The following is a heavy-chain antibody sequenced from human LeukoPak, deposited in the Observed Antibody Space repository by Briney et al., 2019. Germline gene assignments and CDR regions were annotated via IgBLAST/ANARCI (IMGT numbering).Heavy chain of an antibody. J-gene: IGHJ4*02. CDR1: GFTFSDHY. CDR2: TRNKANSYTT. D-gene: IGHD2-15*01. Sequence: PGGSLTLSCAASGFTFSDHYMDWVRQAPGEGLEWVGRTRNKANSYTTEYPASVKGRFTISRDDSKNSLFLQMSSLRAEDTAVYYCAGYYCSSGTCRKYLDYWGQGTLVTVSS. V-gene: IGHV3-72*01. CDR3: AGYYCSSGTCRKYLDY.